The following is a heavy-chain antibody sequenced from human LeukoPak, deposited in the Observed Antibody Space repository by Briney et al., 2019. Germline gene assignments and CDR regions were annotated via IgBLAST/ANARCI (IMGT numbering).Heavy chain of an antibody. CDR1: GGSISSDY. CDR3: ARVAQTSGYYYYYMDV. D-gene: IGHD1-26*01. CDR2: VYYSGST. Sequence: SETLSLTCTVSGGSISSDYWTWIRQPPGKGLEWIGYVYYSGSTNYNPSLKSRVTISVDTSKNQFSLKLSSVTAADTAVYYCARVAQTSGYYYYYMDVWGRGTTVTVSS. J-gene: IGHJ6*03. V-gene: IGHV4-59*01.